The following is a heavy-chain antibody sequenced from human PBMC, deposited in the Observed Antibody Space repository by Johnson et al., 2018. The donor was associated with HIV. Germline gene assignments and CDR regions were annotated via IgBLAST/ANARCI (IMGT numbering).Heavy chain of an antibody. CDR3: ARVKSYGNWGSRKGGRESRAAFDI. CDR2: IKQDGSEK. CDR1: GFTFSSYD. D-gene: IGHD7-27*01. J-gene: IGHJ3*02. Sequence: VQLVESGGGLVQPGGSLRLSCAASGFTFSSYDMHWVRQAPGKGLEWVANIKQDGSEKYYVDSVKGRFTISRDNAKNSLYLQMNSLRAEDTAVYYCARVKSYGNWGSRKGGRESRAAFDIWGQGTMVTVSS. V-gene: IGHV3-7*01.